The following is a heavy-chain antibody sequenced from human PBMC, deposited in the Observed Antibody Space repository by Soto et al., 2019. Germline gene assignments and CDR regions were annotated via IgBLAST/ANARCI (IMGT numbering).Heavy chain of an antibody. CDR2: ISYDGSKK. CDR3: ATDPKRNYRYGMDV. D-gene: IGHD4-4*01. Sequence: QVQLVESGGGVVQPGRSLRLSCAASGFTFSSYAMHWVRQAPGKGLEWVAVISYDGSKKYYADSVKGRFTISRDNSKNTMYLQMNSLRSNGTSVYYCATDPKRNYRYGMDVWCQGTTVTVSS. V-gene: IGHV3-30-3*01. J-gene: IGHJ6*02. CDR1: GFTFSSYA.